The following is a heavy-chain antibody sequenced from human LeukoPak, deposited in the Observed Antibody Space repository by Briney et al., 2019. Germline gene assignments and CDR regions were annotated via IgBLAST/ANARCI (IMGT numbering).Heavy chain of an antibody. D-gene: IGHD2-2*01. CDR2: IKQDGSEK. CDR1: GFTFSSYW. CDR3: ARDPIVVVPAAMMHSSSWYLDY. V-gene: IGHV3-7*01. J-gene: IGHJ4*02. Sequence: PGGSLRLSCAASGFTFSSYWMSWVRQAPGKGLEWVANIKQDGSEKYYVGSVKGRFTISRDNAKNSLYLQMNSLRAEDTAVYYCARDPIVVVPAAMMHSSSWYLDYWGQGTLVTVSS.